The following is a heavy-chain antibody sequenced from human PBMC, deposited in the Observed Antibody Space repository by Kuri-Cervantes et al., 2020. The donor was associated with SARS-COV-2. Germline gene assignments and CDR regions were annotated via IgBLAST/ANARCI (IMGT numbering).Heavy chain of an antibody. V-gene: IGHV5-51*01. CDR2: IYPDDSDI. Sequence: KVSCKGSGYTFSNYWIAWVRQMPGKGLEWMGIIYPDDSDIRYSPSFQGQVTISADKSSSTAYLQWSSLKASDTAMYYCARVIPASLGGGYFDYWGQGTLVTVSS. CDR1: GYTFSNYW. D-gene: IGHD2-2*01. CDR3: ARVIPASLGGGYFDY. J-gene: IGHJ4*02.